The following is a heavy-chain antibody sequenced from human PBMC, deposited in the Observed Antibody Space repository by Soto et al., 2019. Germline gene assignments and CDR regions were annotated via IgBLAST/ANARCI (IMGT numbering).Heavy chain of an antibody. CDR3: ASQDYYYGMDV. Sequence: SETLSLTCTVSGGSISSSSYYWGWIRQPPGKGLEWIGSIYYSGSTYYNPSLKSRVTISVDTSKNQFPLKLSSVTAADTAVYYCASQDYYYGMDVWGQGTTVTVSS. J-gene: IGHJ6*02. V-gene: IGHV4-39*01. CDR1: GGSISSSSYY. CDR2: IYYSGST.